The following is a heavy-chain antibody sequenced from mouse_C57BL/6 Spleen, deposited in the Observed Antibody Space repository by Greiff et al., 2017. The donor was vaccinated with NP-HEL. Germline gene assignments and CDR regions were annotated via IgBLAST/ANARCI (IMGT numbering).Heavy chain of an antibody. CDR2: INPSTGGT. Sequence: EVQLQQSGPELVKPGASVKISCKASGYSFTGYYMNWVKQSPEKSLEWIGEINPSTGGTTYNQKFKAKATLTVDKSSSTAYMQLKSLTSEDSAVYYCARREYYYGSSLYYFDYWGQGTTLTVSS. V-gene: IGHV1-42*01. CDR3: ARREYYYGSSLYYFDY. CDR1: GYSFTGYY. D-gene: IGHD1-1*01. J-gene: IGHJ2*01.